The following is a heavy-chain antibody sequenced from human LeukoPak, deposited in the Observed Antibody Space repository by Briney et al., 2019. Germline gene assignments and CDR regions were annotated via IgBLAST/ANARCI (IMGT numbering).Heavy chain of an antibody. Sequence: GASVKVSCKVSGYTRTELSMHWVRQAPGKGLEWMGGFDPEDGETIYAQKFQGRVTMTEDTSTDTAYMELSSLRSEDTAVYYCATVGTYYYDSSGLDYWGQGTLVTVSS. CDR1: GYTRTELS. CDR3: ATVGTYYYDSSGLDY. D-gene: IGHD3-22*01. J-gene: IGHJ4*02. CDR2: FDPEDGET. V-gene: IGHV1-24*01.